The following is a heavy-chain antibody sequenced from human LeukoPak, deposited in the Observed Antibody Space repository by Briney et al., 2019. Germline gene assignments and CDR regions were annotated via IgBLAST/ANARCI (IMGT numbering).Heavy chain of an antibody. J-gene: IGHJ4*02. Sequence: GESLKISCKGSGYDFPTYWIGWVRQMPGRGLEWMGITYPGDSDTRYSPSLQGQVTISADKSISTAYLQWSSLKASDTAMYYCARAKYCSGGTCYAEYWGQGTLVTVSS. V-gene: IGHV5-51*01. CDR2: TYPGDSDT. CDR1: GYDFPTYW. CDR3: ARAKYCSGGTCYAEY. D-gene: IGHD2-15*01.